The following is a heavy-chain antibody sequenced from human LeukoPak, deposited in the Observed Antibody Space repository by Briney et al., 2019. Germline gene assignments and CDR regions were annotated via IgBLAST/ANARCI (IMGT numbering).Heavy chain of an antibody. V-gene: IGHV4-34*01. CDR2: IYHSGST. CDR1: GFTFSSYA. CDR3: ARRRLNPFHINDY. Sequence: GSLRLSCAASGFTFSSYAMSWVRQAPGKGLEWIGEIYHSGSTNYNPSLKSRVTISVDTSKNQFSLKLSSVTAADTAVYYCARRRLNPFHINDYWGQGTLVTVSS. J-gene: IGHJ4*02. D-gene: IGHD5-12*01.